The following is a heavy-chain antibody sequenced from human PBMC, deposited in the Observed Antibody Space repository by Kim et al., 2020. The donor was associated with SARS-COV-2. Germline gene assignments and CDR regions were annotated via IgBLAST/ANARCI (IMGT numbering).Heavy chain of an antibody. CDR2: IIPIFGTA. CDR1: GGTFSSYA. CDR3: ARGGGEYYYDSSGYPEAFDI. J-gene: IGHJ3*02. V-gene: IGHV1-69*13. Sequence: SVKVSCKASGGTFSSYAISWVRQAPGQGLEWMGGIIPIFGTANYAQKFQGRVTITADESTSTAYMELSSLRSEDTAVYYCARGGGEYYYDSSGYPEAFDIWGRGTMVTVSS. D-gene: IGHD3-22*01.